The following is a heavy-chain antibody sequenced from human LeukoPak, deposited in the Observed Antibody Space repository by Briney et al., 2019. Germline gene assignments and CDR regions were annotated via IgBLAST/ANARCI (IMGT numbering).Heavy chain of an antibody. V-gene: IGHV3-21*01. Sequence: PGGSLRLSCAASGFTFSSYSMNWVRQAPGKGLEWVASISSSSSYIYYADSVKGRFTISRDNAKNSLYLQMNSLRAEDTAVYYCARGTESSSAFDIWGQGTMVTVSS. CDR1: GFTFSSYS. J-gene: IGHJ3*02. CDR2: ISSSSSYI. CDR3: ARGTESSSAFDI.